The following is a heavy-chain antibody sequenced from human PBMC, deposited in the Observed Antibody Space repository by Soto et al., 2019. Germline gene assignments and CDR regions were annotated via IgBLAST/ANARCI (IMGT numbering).Heavy chain of an antibody. CDR3: ARDSSITMVRGVIIRDYYYGMDV. J-gene: IGHJ6*02. Sequence: GGSLRLSCAASGFTFSSYRMHWVRQAPGKGLVWVSRINSDGSSTSYADSVKGRFTISRDNAKNTLYLQMNSLRAEDTAVYYCARDSSITMVRGVIIRDYYYGMDVWGQGTTVTVSS. D-gene: IGHD3-10*01. V-gene: IGHV3-74*01. CDR1: GFTFSSYR. CDR2: INSDGSST.